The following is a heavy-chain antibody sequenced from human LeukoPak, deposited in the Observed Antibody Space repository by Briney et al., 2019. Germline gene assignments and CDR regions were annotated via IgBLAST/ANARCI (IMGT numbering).Heavy chain of an antibody. V-gene: IGHV4-59*01. Sequence: SETLSLTCTVSGGSISSYYWSWIRQPPGKGLEWIGYIYYSGSTNYNPSLKSRVTISVDTSKNQFSLKLSSVTAADTAVYYCARFSGGKPYYFDYWGQGTLVTVSS. CDR2: IYYSGST. J-gene: IGHJ4*02. D-gene: IGHD2-15*01. CDR3: ARFSGGKPYYFDY. CDR1: GGSISSYY.